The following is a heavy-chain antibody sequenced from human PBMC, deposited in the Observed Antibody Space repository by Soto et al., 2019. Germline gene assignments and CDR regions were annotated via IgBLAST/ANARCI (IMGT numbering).Heavy chain of an antibody. CDR2: IWYDGSNK. CDR1: GFTFSSYG. V-gene: IGHV3-33*01. D-gene: IGHD3-22*01. CDR3: ARDLRTYYDSSGYYHPFDC. J-gene: IGHJ4*02. Sequence: QVQLVESGGGVVQPGRSLRLSCAASGFTFSSYGMHWVRQAPGKGLEWVAVIWYDGSNKYYADSVKGRFTISRDNSKNTLDLQMNSLRAEDTAVYYCARDLRTYYDSSGYYHPFDCWGQGTLVTVSS.